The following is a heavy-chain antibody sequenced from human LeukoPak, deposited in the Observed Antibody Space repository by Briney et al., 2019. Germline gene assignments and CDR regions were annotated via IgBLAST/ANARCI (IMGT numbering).Heavy chain of an antibody. J-gene: IGHJ3*02. CDR2: ISAYNGNT. D-gene: IGHD6-13*01. CDR1: GYTFTSYG. Sequence: ASVKVSRKASGYTFTSYGISWVRQAPGQGLEWMGWISAYNGNTNYAQKLQGRVTMTTDTSTSTAYMELRSLRSDDTAVYYCARDQKGAAAGLAGDAFDIWGQGTMVTVSS. CDR3: ARDQKGAAAGLAGDAFDI. V-gene: IGHV1-18*01.